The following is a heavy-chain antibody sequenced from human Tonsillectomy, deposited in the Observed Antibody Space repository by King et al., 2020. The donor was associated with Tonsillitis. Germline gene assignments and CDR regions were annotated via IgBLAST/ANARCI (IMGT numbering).Heavy chain of an antibody. CDR3: AKAVTTTMVYYFDY. CDR1: GFTFSSSA. V-gene: IGHV3-23*04. J-gene: IGHJ4*02. CDR2: ISGSGGST. Sequence: VQLVESGGGLVQPGGSLRLSCAASGFTFSSSAMAWVRRAPGKGLEWVSGISGSGGSTYYADSVKGRFTISRDNSKNTLYLQMNILGAEDTALYYCAKAVTTTMVYYFDYWGQGTLVTVSS. D-gene: IGHD5-18*01.